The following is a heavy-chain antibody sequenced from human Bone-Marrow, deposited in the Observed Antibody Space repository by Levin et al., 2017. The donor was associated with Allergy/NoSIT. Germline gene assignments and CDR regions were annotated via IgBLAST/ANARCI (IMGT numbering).Heavy chain of an antibody. CDR1: GFTFSHYT. CDR3: ARGDVLLLFGELSVGRASGRPTPGY. Sequence: PGGSLRLSCAASGFTFSHYTMNWVRQAPGKGLEWVSSISSDNSSMFYADSVKGRFTISRDNNENSLFLQMNSLRAEDTAIYYCARGDVLLLFGELSVGRASGRPTPGYWGQGTLVAVSS. J-gene: IGHJ4*02. D-gene: IGHD3-10*02. V-gene: IGHV3-21*01. CDR2: ISSDNSSM.